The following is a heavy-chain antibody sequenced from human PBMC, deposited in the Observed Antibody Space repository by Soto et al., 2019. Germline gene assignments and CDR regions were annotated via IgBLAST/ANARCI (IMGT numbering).Heavy chain of an antibody. CDR3: ARLFCSTSTCDSWFDP. CDR2: VDPRDSSV. CDR1: GYTFTTFW. D-gene: IGHD2-2*01. Sequence: GESLKISCTGFGYTFTTFWISWVRQMPGKGLEWMGRVDPRDSSVNYNPSFQGRVSISVDKSISTAYLQWGSLKASDTAMYYCARLFCSTSTCDSWFDPWGQGTLVTVSS. J-gene: IGHJ5*02. V-gene: IGHV5-10-1*01.